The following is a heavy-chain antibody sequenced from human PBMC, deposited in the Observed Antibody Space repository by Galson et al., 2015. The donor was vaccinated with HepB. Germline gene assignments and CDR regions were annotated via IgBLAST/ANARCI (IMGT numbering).Heavy chain of an antibody. CDR2: ISGSGATT. CDR3: AKHNDYGDYEIDY. CDR1: GFTFSSYA. V-gene: IGHV3-23*01. Sequence: SLRLSCAASGFTFSSYAMSWVRQAPGKGLEWVSAISGSGATTYYADSVKGRFTISRDNSKNTLYLQMNSLRAEDTAVYYCAKHNDYGDYEIDYWGQGTLVTVSS. J-gene: IGHJ4*02. D-gene: IGHD4-17*01.